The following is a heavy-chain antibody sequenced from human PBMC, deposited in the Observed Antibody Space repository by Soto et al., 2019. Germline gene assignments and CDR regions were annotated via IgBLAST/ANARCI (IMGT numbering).Heavy chain of an antibody. J-gene: IGHJ4*02. D-gene: IGHD4-17*01. CDR3: AKSIRTTLSVYDY. V-gene: IGHV3-23*01. CDR1: GFTFTSFT. Sequence: EVQLLQSGGALVQPGGSLRLSCAASGFTFTSFTMNWVRQAPGKGLEWVSAISGSGYNTYDADSVRGRLTISRDNSKNMLYLQLNSLRGDDTAVYFCAKSIRTTLSVYDYWGQGALVTVSS. CDR2: ISGSGYNT.